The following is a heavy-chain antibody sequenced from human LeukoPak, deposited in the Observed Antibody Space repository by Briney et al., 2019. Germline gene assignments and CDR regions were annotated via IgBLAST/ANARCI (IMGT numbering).Heavy chain of an antibody. Sequence: GGSLRLSCAASGFTFSSYAMHWVRQAPGKGLEWVAVISYDGSNKYYADSVKGRFTIPRDNSKNTLYLQMNSLRAEDTAVYYCARDFVAAGTGDFDYWGQGTLVTVSS. CDR3: ARDFVAAGTGDFDY. J-gene: IGHJ4*02. CDR2: ISYDGSNK. V-gene: IGHV3-30*04. D-gene: IGHD6-13*01. CDR1: GFTFSSYA.